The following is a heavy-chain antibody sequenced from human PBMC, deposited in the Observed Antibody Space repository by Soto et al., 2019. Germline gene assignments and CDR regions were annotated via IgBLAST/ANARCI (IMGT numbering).Heavy chain of an antibody. CDR3: ARDPIAAAGREVNYGMDV. CDR2: TYYRSKWYN. Sequence: SRTLSLTCAMSGDSVSGNSAAWNWIRQSPSRGLEWLGRTYYRSKWYNDYAVSVKSRVTINPDTSKNQFSLQLNSVTPEDTAVYYCARDPIAAAGREVNYGMDVWGQGTTVTVSS. CDR1: GDSVSGNSAA. J-gene: IGHJ6*02. V-gene: IGHV6-1*01. D-gene: IGHD6-13*01.